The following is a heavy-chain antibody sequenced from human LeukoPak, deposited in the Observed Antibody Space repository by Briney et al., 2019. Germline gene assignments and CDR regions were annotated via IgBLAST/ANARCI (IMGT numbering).Heavy chain of an antibody. V-gene: IGHV3-7*01. CDR1: GFTFSSYW. CDR3: ARDIDYGGNSYYFDY. D-gene: IGHD4-23*01. Sequence: GGSLRLSCAASGFTFSSYWMSWVRQAPGKGLEWVANIKQDGSEKYYVDSVKGRFTISRDNAKNSLYLQMNSLRAEDTAVYYCARDIDYGGNSYYFDYWGQGTLVTVSS. J-gene: IGHJ4*02. CDR2: IKQDGSEK.